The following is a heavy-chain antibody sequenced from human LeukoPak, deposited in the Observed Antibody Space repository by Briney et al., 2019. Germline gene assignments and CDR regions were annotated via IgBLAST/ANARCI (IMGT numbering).Heavy chain of an antibody. V-gene: IGHV3-30*18. CDR3: AKVSRNWNDNY. CDR2: ISYDGSNK. D-gene: IGHD1-20*01. CDR1: GFTFSSYG. J-gene: IGHJ4*02. Sequence: GGSLRLSCAASGFTFSSYGMHWVRQAPGKGLEWVAVISYDGSNKYYADSVKGRFTISRDDSKNTLYLQMNSLRAEDTAVYYCAKVSRNWNDNYWGQGTLVTVSS.